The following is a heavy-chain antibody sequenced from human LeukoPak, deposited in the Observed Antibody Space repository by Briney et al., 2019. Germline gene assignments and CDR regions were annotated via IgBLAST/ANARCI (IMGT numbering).Heavy chain of an antibody. D-gene: IGHD6-19*01. Sequence: SETLSLTCTVSGDSISNYYWSWIRQPPGKGLEWIGYIYYSGSTNNNPYLKSRVTVSVDTSKNQFSLKLTSVTIADTAVYYCARGRGGSTAVAGTFDCGGQGTLVTVSS. CDR3: ARGRGGSTAVAGTFDC. CDR2: IYYSGST. V-gene: IGHV4-59*01. J-gene: IGHJ4*02. CDR1: GDSISNYY.